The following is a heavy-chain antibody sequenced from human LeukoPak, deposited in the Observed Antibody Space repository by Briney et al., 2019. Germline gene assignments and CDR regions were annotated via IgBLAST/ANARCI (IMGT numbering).Heavy chain of an antibody. Sequence: GASVKVSCKASGYTFTSYGISWVRQAPGHGLEWMGWISAYNGNTNYAQKLQGRVTMTTDASTSTAYMELSSLRSEDTAVYYCARVLRWGAFDIWGQGTMVTVSS. CDR3: ARVLRWGAFDI. J-gene: IGHJ3*02. CDR1: GYTFTSYG. D-gene: IGHD4-23*01. CDR2: ISAYNGNT. V-gene: IGHV1-18*01.